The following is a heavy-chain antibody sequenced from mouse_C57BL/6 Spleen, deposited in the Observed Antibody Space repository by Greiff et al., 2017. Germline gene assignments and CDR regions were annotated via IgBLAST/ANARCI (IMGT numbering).Heavy chain of an antibody. D-gene: IGHD1-1*01. CDR2: IDPSDSYT. Sequence: QVQLQQPGAELVMPGASVKLSCKASGYTFTSYWMHWVKQRPGQGLEWIGEIDPSDSYTNYNQKFKGKSTLTVDKSSSTAYMQLSSLTSEDSAVYYGARSRDYYGSSPDYWGQGTTLTVSS. V-gene: IGHV1-69*01. CDR3: ARSRDYYGSSPDY. J-gene: IGHJ2*01. CDR1: GYTFTSYW.